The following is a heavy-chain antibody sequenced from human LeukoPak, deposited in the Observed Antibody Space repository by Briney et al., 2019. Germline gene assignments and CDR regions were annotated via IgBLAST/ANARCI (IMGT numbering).Heavy chain of an antibody. J-gene: IGHJ4*02. D-gene: IGHD5-18*01. V-gene: IGHV3-23*01. CDR1: GFTFSSYA. CDR3: AKDLRRDTAMVNFDY. Sequence: GRSLRLSCAASGFTFSSYAMHWVRQAPGKGLEWVSAISGSGGSTYYADSVKGRFTISRDNSKNTLYLQMNSLRAEDTAVYYCAKDLRRDTAMVNFDYWGQGTLVTVSS. CDR2: ISGSGGST.